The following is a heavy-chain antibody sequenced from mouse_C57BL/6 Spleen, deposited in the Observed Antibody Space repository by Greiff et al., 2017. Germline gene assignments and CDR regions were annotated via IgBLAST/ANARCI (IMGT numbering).Heavy chain of an antibody. V-gene: IGHV1-81*01. CDR3: ARVGTTVSYFDD. J-gene: IGHJ2*01. CDR2: IYPRSGNT. D-gene: IGHD1-1*01. Sequence: QVQLQQSGAELARPGASVKLSCKASGYTFTSYGISWVKQRPGQGLEWIGEIYPRSGNTYYNEKFKGKSTLTADKSTSTAYMELRRLTSEDSAFYFGARVGTTVSYFDDWGKGTTLTVSS. CDR1: GYTFTSYG.